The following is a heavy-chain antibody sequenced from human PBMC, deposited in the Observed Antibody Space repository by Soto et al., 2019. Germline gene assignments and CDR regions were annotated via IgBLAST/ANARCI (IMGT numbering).Heavy chain of an antibody. CDR1: GYSFTSYW. CDR3: ASGYDSSAKYFQY. D-gene: IGHD3-22*01. V-gene: IGHV5-51*04. Sequence: GESLKISCKSSGYSFTSYWIGWVRQMPGKGLEWMGIIYPGDSDTTYSPSFQGQVTISADKPITTAYLQWSSLKASDTAMYYCASGYDSSAKYFQYWGQGTLVTVSS. CDR2: IYPGDSDT. J-gene: IGHJ1*01.